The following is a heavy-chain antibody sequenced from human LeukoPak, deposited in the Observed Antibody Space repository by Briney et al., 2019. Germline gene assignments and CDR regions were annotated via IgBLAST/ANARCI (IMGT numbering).Heavy chain of an antibody. Sequence: PSQTLSLTCTVSGDSITSGSYYYSWVRQPAGEGLEWIGRIYTSGDFYYNPSLKSRVTISLDTSKNQFSMQLSSVTAADSAVYYCARGVVRENYYYFAMDVWGEGTTVTVSS. D-gene: IGHD2-15*01. CDR3: ARGVVRENYYYFAMDV. CDR2: IYTSGDF. CDR1: GDSITSGSYY. V-gene: IGHV4-61*02. J-gene: IGHJ6*04.